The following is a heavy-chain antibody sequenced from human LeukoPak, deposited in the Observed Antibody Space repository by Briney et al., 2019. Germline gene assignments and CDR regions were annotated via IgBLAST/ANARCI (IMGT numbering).Heavy chain of an antibody. CDR1: GGSISSSSYY. V-gene: IGHV4-39*01. Sequence: SETLSLTCTVPGGSISSSSYYWGWIRQPPGKGLEWIGSIYYSGSTYYNPSLKSRVTISVDTSRNQFSLKLSSVTAADTAVYYCARTQTYRRGYFDYWGQGTLVTVSS. J-gene: IGHJ4*02. CDR2: IYYSGST. CDR3: ARTQTYRRGYFDY. D-gene: IGHD3-16*01.